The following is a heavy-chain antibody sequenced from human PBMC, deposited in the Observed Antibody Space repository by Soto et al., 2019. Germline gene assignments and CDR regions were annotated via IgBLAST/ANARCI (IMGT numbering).Heavy chain of an antibody. CDR2: ISRSGGST. D-gene: IGHD3-3*01. Sequence: EVQLLESGGGLVQPGGSLRLSCAASGFTFSSYAMSWVRQAPGQGLEWVSAISRSGGSTYYADSVKGRFTISRDKSKNTLYLQMNSLRAEDTAVYYCAKDPRVTIFGFGNWFDPWGQGTLVTVSS. V-gene: IGHV3-23*01. CDR1: GFTFSSYA. J-gene: IGHJ5*02. CDR3: AKDPRVTIFGFGNWFDP.